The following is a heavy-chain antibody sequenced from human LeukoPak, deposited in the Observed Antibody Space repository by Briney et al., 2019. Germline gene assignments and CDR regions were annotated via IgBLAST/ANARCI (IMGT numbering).Heavy chain of an antibody. Sequence: ASVKVSCKASGYTFTGHSMYWVRQAPGQGLEWMGWIKPNSGGTNYAQKFQGRVTMTRDTSISTAYMELSRLRSDDTAVYYCAREVRHIVVVTAIKPFDYWGQGTLVTVSS. J-gene: IGHJ4*02. CDR2: IKPNSGGT. CDR3: AREVRHIVVVTAIKPFDY. V-gene: IGHV1-2*02. CDR1: GYTFTGHS. D-gene: IGHD2-21*02.